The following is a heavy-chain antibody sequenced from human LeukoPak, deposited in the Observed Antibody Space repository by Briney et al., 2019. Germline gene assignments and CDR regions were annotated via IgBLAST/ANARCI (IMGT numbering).Heavy chain of an antibody. CDR3: ARLYLERYRSGRSCPDYYYMDV. D-gene: IGHD2-15*01. J-gene: IGHJ6*03. V-gene: IGHV4-30-2*06. CDR1: GGSISSGGYY. Sequence: SETLSLTCTVSGGSISSGGYYWNWIRQSPGKGLEWIGYIYHSGSTYYKPSLKSRVTISVDRSKNQFSLKLSSVTAADTAVYYCARLYLERYRSGRSCPDYYYMDVWGKGTTVTVSS. CDR2: IYHSGST.